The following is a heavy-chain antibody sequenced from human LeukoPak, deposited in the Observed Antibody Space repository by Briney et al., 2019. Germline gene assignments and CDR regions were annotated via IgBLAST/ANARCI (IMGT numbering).Heavy chain of an antibody. CDR1: GSSFASYW. V-gene: IGHV5-10-1*01. J-gene: IGHJ1*01. D-gene: IGHD6-19*01. Sequence: PGEALNISCKVSGSSFASYWINWLRQMPGKGLEWMGMITPSDSYINYSPSFQGHVTISADKSINTAYVQMSGLKVSDTAIYYCARSVKETGYISGGRHWGQGTLVTVSS. CDR2: ITPSDSYI. CDR3: ARSVKETGYISGGRH.